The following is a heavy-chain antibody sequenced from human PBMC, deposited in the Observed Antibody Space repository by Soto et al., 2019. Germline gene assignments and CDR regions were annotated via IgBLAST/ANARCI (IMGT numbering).Heavy chain of an antibody. D-gene: IGHD3-10*01. CDR3: ARVGGFGATTIDY. CDR1: GGSISSGDYY. J-gene: IGHJ4*02. CDR2: IYYSGGT. V-gene: IGHV4-30-4*01. Sequence: QVQLQESGPGLVKPSQTLSLTCTVSGGSISSGDYYWSWIRQPPGKGLEWIGYIYYSGGTYYNPSPKSRVTISVDTSKNQFSLKLSSVTAADTAVYYCARVGGFGATTIDYWGQGTLVTVSS.